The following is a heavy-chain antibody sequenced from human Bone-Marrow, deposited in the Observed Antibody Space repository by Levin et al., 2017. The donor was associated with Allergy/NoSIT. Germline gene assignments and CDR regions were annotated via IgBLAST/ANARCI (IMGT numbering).Heavy chain of an antibody. CDR3: ARSQFDL. V-gene: IGHV3-74*01. J-gene: IGHJ4*02. CDR1: GFIFSAYW. CDR2: INSDGSIT. Sequence: GGSLRLSCAASGFIFSAYWMLWVRQVPGKGLVWVSRINSDGSITGYADSVKGRFTISRDSAKNTLYLEMNSLTAEDTAVYYCARSQFDLWGQGTLVTVSS.